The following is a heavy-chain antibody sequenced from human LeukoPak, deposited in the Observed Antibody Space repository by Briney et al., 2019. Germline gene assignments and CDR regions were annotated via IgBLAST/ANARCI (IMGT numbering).Heavy chain of an antibody. CDR1: GFTFSSYA. V-gene: IGHV3-64D*06. CDR2: ISPNGGST. J-gene: IGHJ4*02. D-gene: IGHD2-2*01. CDR3: VRRCSSSSCYAD. Sequence: GGSLRLSCSASGFTFSSYAMHWVRLAPGKGLEYVSAISPNGGSTYYADSVKGRFTISRDNSKNTLYLQMSSLRAEDTAVYYCVRRCSSSSCYADWGQGTLVTVSS.